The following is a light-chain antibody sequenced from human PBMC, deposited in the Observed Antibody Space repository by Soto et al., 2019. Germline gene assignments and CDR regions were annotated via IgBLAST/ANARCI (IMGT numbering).Light chain of an antibody. V-gene: IGLV1-44*01. CDR3: AAWDDSLNGRV. Sequence: QSVLTQPPSASGTPGQRVTISCSGSSSNIGSNTVNWYQHLPGTAPKLLIYSNNQRPSGVPDRFSGSKSGTSPSLAISGLQSEDEADYYCAAWDDSLNGRVFGGGTKLTVL. CDR2: SNN. CDR1: SSNIGSNT. J-gene: IGLJ3*02.